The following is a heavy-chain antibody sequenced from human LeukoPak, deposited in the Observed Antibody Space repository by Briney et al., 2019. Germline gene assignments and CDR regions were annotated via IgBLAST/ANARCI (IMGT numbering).Heavy chain of an antibody. J-gene: IGHJ3*02. CDR2: IIPIFGTA. CDR1: GGTFSSYA. V-gene: IGHV1-69*01. CDR3: ARDRTRYSYGPYDAFDI. Sequence: SVKVSCXASGGTFSSYAISWVRQARGQGLEWMEGIIPIFGTANYAQKFQGRVTITADESTSTAYMELSSLRSEDTAVYYCARDRTRYSYGPYDAFDIWGQGTMVTVSS. D-gene: IGHD5-18*01.